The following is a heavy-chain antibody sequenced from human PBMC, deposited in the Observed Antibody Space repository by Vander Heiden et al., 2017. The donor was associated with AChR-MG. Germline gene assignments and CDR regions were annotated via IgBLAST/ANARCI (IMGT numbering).Heavy chain of an antibody. CDR1: GFTFGSYG. CDR2: IWYDGSNK. V-gene: IGHV3-33*01. CDR3: ARDRGGYDLYYFDY. Sequence: QVQLVESGGGVVQPGRSLRLPCAASGFTFGSYGMHWVRQAPGKGLEWVAVIWYDGSNKYYADSVKGRFTISRDNSKNTLYLQMNSLRAEDTAVYYCARDRGGYDLYYFDYWGQGTLVTVSS. J-gene: IGHJ4*02. D-gene: IGHD5-12*01.